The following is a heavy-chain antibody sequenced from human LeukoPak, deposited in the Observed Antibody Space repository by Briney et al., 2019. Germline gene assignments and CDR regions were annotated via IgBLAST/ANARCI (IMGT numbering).Heavy chain of an antibody. D-gene: IGHD6-19*01. Sequence: SVTVSCKASGGTFSSYAISWVRQAPGQGLEWMGGIIPIFGTANYAQKFQGRVTITADESTSTAYMELSSLRSEDTAVYYCARVGSIAVAFDYWGQGTLVTVSS. CDR1: GGTFSSYA. J-gene: IGHJ4*02. CDR3: ARVGSIAVAFDY. V-gene: IGHV1-69*13. CDR2: IIPIFGTA.